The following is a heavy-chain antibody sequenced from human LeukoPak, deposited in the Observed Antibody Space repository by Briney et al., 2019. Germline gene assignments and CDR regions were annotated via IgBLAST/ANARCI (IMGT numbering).Heavy chain of an antibody. CDR2: INSDGSST. D-gene: IGHD3-22*01. J-gene: IGHJ4*02. CDR1: GFTFSSYW. CDR3: ASLGHYYDSSGYYSEADY. Sequence: SGGSLRLSCAASGFTFSSYWMHWVRQAPGKGLVWVSRINSDGSSTSYADSVKGRFTISRDNARNTLYLQMNSLRAEDTAVYYCASLGHYYDSSGYYSEADYWGQGTLVTVSS. V-gene: IGHV3-74*01.